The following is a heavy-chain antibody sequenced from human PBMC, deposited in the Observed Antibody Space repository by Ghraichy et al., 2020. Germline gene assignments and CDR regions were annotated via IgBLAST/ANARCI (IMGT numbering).Heavy chain of an antibody. Sequence: GGSLRLTCTASGFTFGDYAMSWFRQAPGKGLEWVGFIRSKAYGGTTEYAASVKGRFTISRDDSKSIAYLQMNSLKTEDTAVYYCTRGGIPGPYYYYYYMDVWGKGTTVTVSS. V-gene: IGHV3-49*03. D-gene: IGHD3-16*01. CDR3: TRGGIPGPYYYYYYMDV. J-gene: IGHJ6*03. CDR2: IRSKAYGGTT. CDR1: GFTFGDYA.